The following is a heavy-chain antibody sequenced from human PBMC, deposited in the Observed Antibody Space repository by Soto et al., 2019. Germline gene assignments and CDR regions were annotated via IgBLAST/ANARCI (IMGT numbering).Heavy chain of an antibody. J-gene: IGHJ5*02. V-gene: IGHV4-30-2*05. CDR2: IYHSGST. Sequence: SETLSLTCAVSGGSISSGGYSWSWIRQPPGKGLEWIGYIYHSGSTYYNPSLKSRVTISVDTSKNQFSLKLSSVTAADTAVYYCARGPPCDPWGQGTLVTVSS. CDR1: GGSISSGGYS. CDR3: ARGPPCDP.